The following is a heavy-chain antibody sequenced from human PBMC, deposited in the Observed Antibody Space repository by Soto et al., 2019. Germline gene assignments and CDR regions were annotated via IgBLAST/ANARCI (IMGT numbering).Heavy chain of an antibody. J-gene: IGHJ4*02. CDR3: ARVSRGDYFDY. CDR1: GFTVSSNY. CDR2: IYSGGST. D-gene: IGHD3-10*01. Sequence: GGSLRLSCAASGFTVSSNYMSWVRQAPGKGLEWVSVIYSGGSTYYADSVKGRFTISRDNSKNTLYLQMNSLRAEDTAVYYCARVSRGDYFDYWGQGTLVTVSS. V-gene: IGHV3-66*01.